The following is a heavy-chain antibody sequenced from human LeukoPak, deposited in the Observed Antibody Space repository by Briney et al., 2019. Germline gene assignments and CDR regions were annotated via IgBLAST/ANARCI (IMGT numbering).Heavy chain of an antibody. Sequence: ASVKVSCKASGGTFSSYAISWVRQAPGQGLEWMGGIIPIFGTANYAQKFQGRVMITADESTSTAYMELSSLRSEDTAVYYCAREWIQLWTHYYYYYGMDVWGQGTTVTVS. CDR1: GGTFSSYA. D-gene: IGHD5-18*01. CDR3: AREWIQLWTHYYYYYGMDV. V-gene: IGHV1-69*13. J-gene: IGHJ6*02. CDR2: IIPIFGTA.